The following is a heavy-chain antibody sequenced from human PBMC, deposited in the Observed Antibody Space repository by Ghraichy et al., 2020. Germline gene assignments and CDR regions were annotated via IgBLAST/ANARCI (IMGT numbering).Heavy chain of an antibody. J-gene: IGHJ3*02. CDR3: ARCRIQIWSDAFDI. D-gene: IGHD5-18*01. CDR1: GFTFNSYW. V-gene: IGHV3-7*03. CDR2: IKQDGTEK. Sequence: GGSLRLSCAASGFTFNSYWISWVRQAPGKGLEWVATIKQDGTEKHYVDSVKGRFTISRDNAKNSLYLQMNSLRAEDTAVYYCARCRIQIWSDAFDIWGQGTMVTVTS.